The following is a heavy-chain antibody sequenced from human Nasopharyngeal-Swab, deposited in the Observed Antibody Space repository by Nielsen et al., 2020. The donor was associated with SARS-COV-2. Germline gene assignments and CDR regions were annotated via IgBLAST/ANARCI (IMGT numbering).Heavy chain of an antibody. Sequence: GGSLRLSCAASGFTFDDYAMHWVRQAPGKGLEWVSGISWNSGSIGYADSVKGRFTIPRDNAKNSLYLQMNSLRAEDTALYYCAKAAPKIVVVALFDYWGQGTLVTVSS. CDR3: AKAAPKIVVVALFDY. CDR2: ISWNSGSI. D-gene: IGHD2-15*01. CDR1: GFTFDDYA. V-gene: IGHV3-9*01. J-gene: IGHJ4*02.